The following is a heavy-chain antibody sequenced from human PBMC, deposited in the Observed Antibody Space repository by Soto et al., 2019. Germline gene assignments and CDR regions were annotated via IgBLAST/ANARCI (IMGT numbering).Heavy chain of an antibody. CDR3: AEAPAASEAYYYGMDV. D-gene: IGHD2-2*01. J-gene: IGHJ6*02. CDR1: GGTFSSYA. CDR2: IIPIFGTA. V-gene: IGHV1-69*13. Sequence: GASVKVSCKASGGTFSSYAISWVRQAPGQGLEWMGGIIPIFGTANYAQKFQGRVTITADESTSTAYMELSSLRSEDTAVYYCAEAPAASEAYYYGMDVWGQGTTVTVS.